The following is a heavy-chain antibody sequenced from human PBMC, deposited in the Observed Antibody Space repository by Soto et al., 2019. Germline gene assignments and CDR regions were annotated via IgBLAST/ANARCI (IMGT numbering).Heavy chain of an antibody. CDR3: ARLPVTNIKYV. CDR1: GVSISSSSYY. CDR2: IYYSGST. J-gene: IGHJ6*02. D-gene: IGHD2-21*02. Sequence: QLQLQESGPGLVKPSETLSLTCTVSGVSISSSSYYWGWIRQPPGKGLEWIGSIYYSGSTYYNPSLKSRVTISVDTSKNQFSLKLSSVTAADTAVYYCARLPVTNIKYVWGQGTTVTVSS. V-gene: IGHV4-39*01.